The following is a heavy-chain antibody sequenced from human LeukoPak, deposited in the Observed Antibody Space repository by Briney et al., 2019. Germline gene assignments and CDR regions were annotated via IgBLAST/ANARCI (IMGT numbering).Heavy chain of an antibody. V-gene: IGHV1-8*02. J-gene: IGHJ4*02. Sequence: GASVKVSCKASGGTFSSYAINWVRQATGQGLEWMGWMNPNSGNTGYAQKFQGRVTMTRNTSISTAYMELSSLRSEDTAVYYCARSHPAVRRVFDYWGQGTLVTVSS. CDR3: ARSHPAVRRVFDY. CDR1: GGTFSSYA. CDR2: MNPNSGNT.